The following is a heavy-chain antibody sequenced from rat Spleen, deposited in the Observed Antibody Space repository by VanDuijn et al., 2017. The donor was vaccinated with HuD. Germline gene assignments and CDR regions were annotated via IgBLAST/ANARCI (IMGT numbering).Heavy chain of an antibody. CDR2: INTGSGGT. D-gene: IGHD3-8*01. Sequence: QVQLQQSGAELAKPGSSVKISCKASGYTFTSYYISWIKQTTGQGLESIGYINTGSGGTNYNEKFKGKDTLTVDKSSSTAFMQLSSLTPDDSAVYYCAREGFIPFDYWGQGVMVTVSS. CDR3: AREGFIPFDY. J-gene: IGHJ2*01. V-gene: IGHV1-43*01. CDR1: GYTFTSYY.